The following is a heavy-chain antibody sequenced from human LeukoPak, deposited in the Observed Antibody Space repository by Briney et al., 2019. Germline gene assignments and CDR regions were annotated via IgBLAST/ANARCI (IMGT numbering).Heavy chain of an antibody. D-gene: IGHD3-22*01. CDR3: ARETQYYYDXIYFXX. V-gene: IGHV3-20*04. J-gene: IGHJ4*02. CDR1: GFTFDDYG. CDR2: INWNGGST. Sequence: GGSLRLSCAASGFTFDDYGMSWVRQAPGKGLEWVSGINWNGGSTVYADAVKGRFTISRDNAKNSLYLQMNSLRAEDTALYYCARETQYYYDXIYFXXWGQGTLVTX.